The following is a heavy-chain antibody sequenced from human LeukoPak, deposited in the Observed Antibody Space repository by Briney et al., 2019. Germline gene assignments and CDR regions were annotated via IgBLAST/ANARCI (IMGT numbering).Heavy chain of an antibody. J-gene: IGHJ4*02. CDR1: GFTFSFYM. V-gene: IGHV3-21*01. CDR3: ARDDNWNDKPFDL. Sequence: GGSLRLSCTASGFTFSFYMMNWVRQAPGKGLEWVSSISTSSSHIYYADSLKGRFTVSRDNAKNSLYLQMNNLRAEDTAVYYCARDDNWNDKPFDLWAPGTLVTVSS. D-gene: IGHD1-20*01. CDR2: ISTSSSHI.